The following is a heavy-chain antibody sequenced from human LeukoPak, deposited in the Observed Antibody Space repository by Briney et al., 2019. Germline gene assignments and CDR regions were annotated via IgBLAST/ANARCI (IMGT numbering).Heavy chain of an antibody. D-gene: IGHD3-10*01. J-gene: IGHJ4*02. CDR2: ISSSGSTI. Sequence: PGGSLRLSCAASGFTFSSYEMNWVRQAPGKGLEWVSYISSSGSTIYYADSVKGRFTISRDNAKNSLYLQMNSLRAEDTAVYYCARGPYGSGSYYNDYWGQGTLVTVSS. CDR1: GFTFSSYE. CDR3: ARGPYGSGSYYNDY. V-gene: IGHV3-48*03.